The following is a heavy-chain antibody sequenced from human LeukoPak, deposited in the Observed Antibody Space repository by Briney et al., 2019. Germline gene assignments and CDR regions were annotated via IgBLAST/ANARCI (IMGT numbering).Heavy chain of an antibody. CDR3: ATTGYSSSWSLGPYYMDV. D-gene: IGHD6-13*01. Sequence: GGSLRLSCAASGFTFSSYSMNWVRQAPGKGLEWVSSISSSSSYIYYADSVKGRFTISRDNAKNSLYLQMNSLRAEDTAVYYCATTGYSSSWSLGPYYMDVWGKGTTVTISS. CDR1: GFTFSSYS. V-gene: IGHV3-21*01. CDR2: ISSSSSYI. J-gene: IGHJ6*03.